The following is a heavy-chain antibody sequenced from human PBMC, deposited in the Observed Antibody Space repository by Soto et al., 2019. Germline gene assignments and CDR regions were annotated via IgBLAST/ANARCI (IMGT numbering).Heavy chain of an antibody. Sequence: SETMSLTCTVAGGYISSGDYYWSWIQQPPGKGLEWVGSIFYSGSAYYNPSLKSRVTMSVDTSQNQFSLKLSSVTAADTAVYYCAGRTSLTSVEIFSGGLSGYNWVDPWGRGTLVTVSS. D-gene: IGHD3-3*01. CDR1: GGYISSGDYY. CDR3: AGRTSLTSVEIFSGGLSGYNWVDP. J-gene: IGHJ5*01. CDR2: IFYSGSA. V-gene: IGHV4-39*01.